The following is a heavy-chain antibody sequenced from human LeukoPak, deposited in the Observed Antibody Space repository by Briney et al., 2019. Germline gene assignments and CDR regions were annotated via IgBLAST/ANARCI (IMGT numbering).Heavy chain of an antibody. CDR3: ARWTGSSGSVDY. V-gene: IGHV4-59*01. CDR1: GGSISGFY. CDR2: IHYSGST. J-gene: IGHJ4*02. Sequence: SETLSLTCAVSGGSISGFYWTWIRQPPGKGLEFIGQIHYSGSTNYNPSLKSRVTISVDTSKNQFSLKLSSVTAADTAVYYCARWTGSSGSVDYWGQGTLVTVSS. D-gene: IGHD6-19*01.